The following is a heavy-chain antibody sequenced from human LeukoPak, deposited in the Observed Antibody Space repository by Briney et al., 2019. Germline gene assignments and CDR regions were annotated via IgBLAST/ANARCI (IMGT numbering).Heavy chain of an antibody. CDR2: INHSGST. CDR1: GGSFSGYY. D-gene: IGHD3-22*01. CDR3: ALYYYDSSGYPRGYYYMDV. J-gene: IGHJ6*03. V-gene: IGHV4-34*01. Sequence: PSETLSLTCAVSGGSFSGYYWSWIRQPPGKGLEWIGEINHSGSTNYNPSLKSRVTISVDTSKNQFSLKLSSVTAADTAVYYCALYYYDSSGYPRGYYYMDVWGKGTTVTVSS.